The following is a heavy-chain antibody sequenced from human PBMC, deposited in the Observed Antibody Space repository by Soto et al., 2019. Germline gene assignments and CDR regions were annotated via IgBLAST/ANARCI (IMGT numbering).Heavy chain of an antibody. V-gene: IGHV1-69*13. Sequence: SVKVSCKASGGTFSSYAISWVRQAPGQGLEWMGGIIPIFGTANYAQKFQGRVTITADESTSTAYMELSSLRSEDTAVYYCARDRVITEYNWFDPWGQGTLVTVSS. D-gene: IGHD3-22*01. CDR3: ARDRVITEYNWFDP. J-gene: IGHJ5*02. CDR1: GGTFSSYA. CDR2: IIPIFGTA.